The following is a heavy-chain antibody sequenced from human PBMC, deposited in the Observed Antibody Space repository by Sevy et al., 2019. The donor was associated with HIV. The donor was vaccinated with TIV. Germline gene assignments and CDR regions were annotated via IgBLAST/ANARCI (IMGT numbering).Heavy chain of an antibody. CDR3: TRVGGFYYKGFDS. J-gene: IGHJ4*02. CDR1: GASFSDYY. Sequence: SETLSLTCSVFGASFSDYYWSWIRQPPGKGLEWIGEIHQSGSTNYNPSLRSRVIISVDRSKNQFSLNLRSVTAADTAVYFCTRVGGFYYKGFDSWGQGTLVTVSS. D-gene: IGHD3-10*01. CDR2: IHQSGST. V-gene: IGHV4-34*01.